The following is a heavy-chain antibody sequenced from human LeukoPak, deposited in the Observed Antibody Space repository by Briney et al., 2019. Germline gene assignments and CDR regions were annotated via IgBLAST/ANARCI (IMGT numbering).Heavy chain of an antibody. CDR2: INPNSGGT. D-gene: IGHD2-2*01. CDR3: AREWDVVVPAAISPTLDY. J-gene: IGHJ4*02. V-gene: IGHV1-2*02. CDR1: GYTFTAYY. Sequence: ASVKVSCKASGYTFTAYYMHWVRQAPGQGLEWMGWINPNSGGTNYAQKFQGRVTMTRDTSISTAYMELSRLRSDDTAVYYCAREWDVVVPAAISPTLDYWGQGTLVTVSS.